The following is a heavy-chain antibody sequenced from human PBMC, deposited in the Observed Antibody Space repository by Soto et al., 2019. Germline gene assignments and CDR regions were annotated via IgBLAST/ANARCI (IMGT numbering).Heavy chain of an antibody. V-gene: IGHV3-30*03. J-gene: IGHJ4*02. D-gene: IGHD3-16*01. CDR1: GFTLSSYG. CDR2: MSYDGSNK. CDR3: VREEHLGDFSFGGLDS. Sequence: QVQLVESGGGVVQPGRSLRLSCAASGFTLSSYGMHWVRQAPGKGLEWVAVMSYDGSNKDYVDSVKGRFTISRDNSKNTLYLQMNSLRAEDTALYYCVREEHLGDFSFGGLDSWGQGTLVTVSS.